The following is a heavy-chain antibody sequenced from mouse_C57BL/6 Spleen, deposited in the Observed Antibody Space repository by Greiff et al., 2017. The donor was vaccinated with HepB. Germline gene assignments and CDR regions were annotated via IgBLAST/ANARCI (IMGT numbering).Heavy chain of an antibody. J-gene: IGHJ2*01. D-gene: IGHD2-2*01. CDR2: IDPEDGET. CDR1: GFNIKDYY. CDR3: ARENGYERCRGYFDY. V-gene: IGHV14-2*01. Sequence: EVQLQQSGAELVKPGASVKLSCTASGFNIKDYYMHWVKQRTEQGLEWIGRIDPEDGETKYAPKFKGKATITADTSSNTAYLQLSSLTSEDTAVYYCARENGYERCRGYFDYWGQGTTLTVSS.